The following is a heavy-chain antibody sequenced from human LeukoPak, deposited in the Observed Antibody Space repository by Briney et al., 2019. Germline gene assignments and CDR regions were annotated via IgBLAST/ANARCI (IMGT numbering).Heavy chain of an antibody. CDR1: GYTFTGYH. Sequence: ASVKVSCKASGYTFTGYHMHWVRQAPGQGLEWMGWINPNSGGTNYAQNFQGKVTMTRDTSISTAYMELSRLTSDDTAVYYCARTRLTGDPYEAFDIWGQGSMVTVSS. D-gene: IGHD7-27*01. V-gene: IGHV1-2*02. CDR2: INPNSGGT. J-gene: IGHJ3*02. CDR3: ARTRLTGDPYEAFDI.